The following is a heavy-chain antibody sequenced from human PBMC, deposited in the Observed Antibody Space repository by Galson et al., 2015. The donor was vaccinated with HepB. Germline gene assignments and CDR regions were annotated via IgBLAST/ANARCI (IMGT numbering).Heavy chain of an antibody. J-gene: IGHJ4*02. CDR1: GGTFSSYA. CDR3: ARDTRGGYGDYVDY. CDR2: IIPIFGTA. Sequence: SVKVSCKASGGTFSSYAISWVRQAPGQGLEWMGGIIPIFGTANYAQRFQGRVTITADESTSTAYMELSSLRSEDTAVYYCARDTRGGYGDYVDYWGQGTLVTVSS. D-gene: IGHD4-17*01. V-gene: IGHV1-69*13.